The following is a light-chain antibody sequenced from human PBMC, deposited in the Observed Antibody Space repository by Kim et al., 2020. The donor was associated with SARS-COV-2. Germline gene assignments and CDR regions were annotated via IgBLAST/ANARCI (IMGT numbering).Light chain of an antibody. CDR3: QVWDSSSDHRV. Sequence: APGTTARIPCGGNNIGSKRVHWYQQKPGQAPVLVIYYDSDRPSGIPERFSGSNSGNTATLTISRVEAGDEADYYCQVWDSSSDHRVFGGGTQLTVL. V-gene: IGLV3-21*04. CDR2: YDS. J-gene: IGLJ3*02. CDR1: NIGSKR.